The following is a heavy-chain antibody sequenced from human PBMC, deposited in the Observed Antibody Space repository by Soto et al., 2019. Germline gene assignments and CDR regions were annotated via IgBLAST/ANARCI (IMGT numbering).Heavy chain of an antibody. J-gene: IGHJ4*02. CDR2: IYPYSDT. CDR3: ARRGDSGSFMEY. CDR1: GYIFTSYR. Sequence: GESLKISCNVSGYIFTSYRINWVRQMPGKSLEWMGNIYPYSDTRYNPSFEGQITISADKSINTAYLQWSSLKASDTAVYYCARRGDSGSFMEYWGQGTLVTVSS. D-gene: IGHD6-6*01. V-gene: IGHV5-51*01.